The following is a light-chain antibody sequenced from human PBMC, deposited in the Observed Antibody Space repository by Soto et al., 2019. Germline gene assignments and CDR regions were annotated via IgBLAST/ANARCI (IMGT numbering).Light chain of an antibody. Sequence: QSAPTQPASVSGSPGQSITISCTGTSSDVGGYNYVSWYQQHPGKAPKLMIYDVITRPSGVSNRFSGSKSGNTASLTISGLQAEDEADYYCSSYTSSSTLVVFGGGTKVTVL. J-gene: IGLJ2*01. V-gene: IGLV2-14*01. CDR1: SSDVGGYNY. CDR3: SSYTSSSTLVV. CDR2: DVI.